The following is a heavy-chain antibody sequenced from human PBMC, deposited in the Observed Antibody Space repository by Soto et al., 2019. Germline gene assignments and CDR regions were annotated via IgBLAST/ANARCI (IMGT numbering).Heavy chain of an antibody. CDR2: ISPYNGHT. J-gene: IGHJ6*02. V-gene: IGHV1-18*04. Sequence: ASVKVSCKASGYTFTSYGISWVRQAPGQGLEWMGWISPYNGHTKYAQKLQGRVTLTTDTSTNTTYMELRSLRSNDTAVYFCARVLLTGDWGYYYYAMDVWGQGTTVTVSS. CDR1: GYTFTSYG. D-gene: IGHD7-27*01. CDR3: ARVLLTGDWGYYYYAMDV.